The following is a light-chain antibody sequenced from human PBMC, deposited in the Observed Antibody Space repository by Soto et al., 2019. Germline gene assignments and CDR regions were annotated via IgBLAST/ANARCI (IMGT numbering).Light chain of an antibody. Sequence: EIVLTQSPGTQSLSPGERATLSCRASQSVSSSYLAWYQQKPGQAPRLLIYGASSRATGIPDRFSGSGSGTDFTLTISRLEPEDFAVYYCQQYGSSPRGTFGQGIKVDIK. CDR1: QSVSSSY. CDR2: GAS. V-gene: IGKV3-20*01. CDR3: QQYGSSPRGT. J-gene: IGKJ1*01.